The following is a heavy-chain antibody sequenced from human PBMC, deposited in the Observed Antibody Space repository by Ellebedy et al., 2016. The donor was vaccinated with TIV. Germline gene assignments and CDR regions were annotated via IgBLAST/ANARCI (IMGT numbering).Heavy chain of an antibody. CDR2: IYYSGST. D-gene: IGHD2-8*01. J-gene: IGHJ4*02. V-gene: IGHV4-39*02. CDR3: AREPYLRGAFDY. Sequence: SETLSLTCTVSGGSISSSSYYWGWIRQPPGKGLEWIGSIYYSGSTYYNPSLKSRVTISVDASKNQFSLKLSSVTAADTAVYYCAREPYLRGAFDYWGQGTLVTVSS. CDR1: GGSISSSSYY.